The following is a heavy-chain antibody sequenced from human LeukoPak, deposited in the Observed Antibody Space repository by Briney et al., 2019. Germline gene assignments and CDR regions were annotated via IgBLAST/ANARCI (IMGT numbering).Heavy chain of an antibody. D-gene: IGHD4-17*01. CDR2: IYYSGST. J-gene: IGHJ4*02. V-gene: IGHV4-59*01. CDR1: GGSISSYY. Sequence: SETLSFTCTVSGGSISSYYWSWIRQPPGKGLEWIGYIYYSGSTNYNPSLKSRVTISVDTSKNQFSLKLSSVTAADTAVYYCARTGTYGGYAEYWGQGTLVTVSS. CDR3: ARTGTYGGYAEY.